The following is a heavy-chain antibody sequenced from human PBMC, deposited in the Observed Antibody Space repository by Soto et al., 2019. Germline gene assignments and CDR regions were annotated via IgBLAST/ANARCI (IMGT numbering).Heavy chain of an antibody. J-gene: IGHJ4*02. D-gene: IGHD6-13*01. CDR2: IKSKTDGGTT. CDR3: TTGPYVAAGTDS. Sequence: EVQLVESGGGLVKPGGSLRLSCAASGFTFSNAWMSWVRQAPGKGLAWVGRIKSKTDGGTTDYAAPVKGRFTISRDDTKYTTYPQMNSLKTEDSAVYYCTTGPYVAAGTDSWGQGTLVTVSS. CDR1: GFTFSNAW. V-gene: IGHV3-15*01.